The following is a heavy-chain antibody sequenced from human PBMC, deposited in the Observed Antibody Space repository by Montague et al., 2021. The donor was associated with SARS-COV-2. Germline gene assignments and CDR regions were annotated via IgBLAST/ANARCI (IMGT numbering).Heavy chain of an antibody. CDR1: GVSVSSTSAA. CDR2: TYFTSKWSS. D-gene: IGHD2-2*01. Sequence: CAISGVSVSSTSAAWNWIRQAPSRGLEWLGRTYFTSKWSSEYALSVKSRLIISPDTSKNQLSLRLMSVTPDDTAVYYCARAYCSSTSCYPIDYWSQGTLVTVSS. V-gene: IGHV6-1*01. J-gene: IGHJ4*02. CDR3: ARAYCSSTSCYPIDY.